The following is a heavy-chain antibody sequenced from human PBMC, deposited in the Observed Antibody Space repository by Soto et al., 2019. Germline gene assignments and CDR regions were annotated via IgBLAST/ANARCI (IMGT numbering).Heavy chain of an antibody. CDR1: GGSISSGGYS. CDR2: IYHSGST. J-gene: IGHJ4*02. Sequence: LSLTCAVSGGSISSGGYSWSWIRQPPGKGLEWIGYIYHSGSTYYNPSLKSRVTISVDRSKNQFSLKLSSVTAADTAVYYCARVVTIFGVVIHYGPFEYWGQGTLVTVSS. D-gene: IGHD3-3*01. V-gene: IGHV4-30-2*01. CDR3: ARVVTIFGVVIHYGPFEY.